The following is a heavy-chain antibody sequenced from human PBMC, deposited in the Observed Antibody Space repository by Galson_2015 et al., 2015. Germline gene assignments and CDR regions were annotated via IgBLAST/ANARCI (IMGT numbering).Heavy chain of an antibody. CDR3: AREARIYACDI. CDR2: ISSEGSNE. V-gene: IGHV3-30*01. CDR1: GFTFSSYT. D-gene: IGHD2-15*01. J-gene: IGHJ3*02. Sequence: SLRLSCAASGFTFSSYTMHWVRQAPGKGLEWVAAISSEGSNEYYVDSAKGRFTISRDNSKSTLYLQMNAVRAEDTAVYYCAREARIYACDIWGQGTMVTVSS.